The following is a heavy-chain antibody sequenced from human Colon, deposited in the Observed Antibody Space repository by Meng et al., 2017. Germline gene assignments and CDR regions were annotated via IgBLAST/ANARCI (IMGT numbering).Heavy chain of an antibody. CDR2: IYWDDTK. V-gene: IGHV2-5*02. D-gene: IGHD1-26*01. CDR1: GLSLSSSGVS. Sequence: QITLNESGPTLVKPTQTLTLTCTLSGLSLSSSGVSVGWIRQPPGKALEWLALIYWDDTKRYSPSLKNRLTITKDTSRNRVVLTVTDVDPVDTATYCCIHRREDPRSAYYYLDNWGRGTLVTVSS. J-gene: IGHJ4*02. CDR3: IHRREDPRSAYYYLDN.